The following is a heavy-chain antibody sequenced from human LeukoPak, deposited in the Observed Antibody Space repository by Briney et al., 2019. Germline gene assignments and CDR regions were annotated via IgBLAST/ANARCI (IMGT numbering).Heavy chain of an antibody. D-gene: IGHD3-10*01. CDR2: ISWNSGSI. CDR3: ARCIRGVLDY. V-gene: IGHV3-9*01. CDR1: GFTFDDYA. Sequence: GGSLRLSCAASGFTFDDYAMHWVRQAPGKGLEWVSGISWNSGSIGYADSVKGRFTISRDNAKNSLYLQMNSLRAEDTALYYCARCIRGVLDYWGQRTLVTVSS. J-gene: IGHJ4*02.